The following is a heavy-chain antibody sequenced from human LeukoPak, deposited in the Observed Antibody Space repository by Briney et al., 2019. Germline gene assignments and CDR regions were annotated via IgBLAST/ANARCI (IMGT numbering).Heavy chain of an antibody. J-gene: IGHJ6*03. D-gene: IGHD6-13*01. CDR2: INPNSGGT. CDR3: ARDPQQLIHYYYYYMDV. V-gene: IGHV1-2*02. Sequence: GASVKVSCKASGYTFTGYYMHWVRQAPGQGLEWMGWINPNSGGTNYAQKFQGRVTMTRDTSISTAYMELSRLRSDDTAVYYCARDPQQLIHYYYYYMDVWGKGTTVTVSS. CDR1: GYTFTGYY.